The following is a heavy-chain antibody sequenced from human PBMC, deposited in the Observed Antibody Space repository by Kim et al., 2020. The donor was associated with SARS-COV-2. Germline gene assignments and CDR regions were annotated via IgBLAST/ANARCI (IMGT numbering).Heavy chain of an antibody. Sequence: GGSLRLSCAASGFTFSTYWMSWVRQAPGKGLEWVANINQDGSEKYYVNSVKGRFTISRDNAKNSLYLQMNSLRGDDTAVYYCARSGYGLLVDYWGQGTLLTVSS. D-gene: IGHD5-18*01. CDR2: INQDGSEK. V-gene: IGHV3-7*01. CDR1: GFTFSTYW. J-gene: IGHJ4*02. CDR3: ARSGYGLLVDY.